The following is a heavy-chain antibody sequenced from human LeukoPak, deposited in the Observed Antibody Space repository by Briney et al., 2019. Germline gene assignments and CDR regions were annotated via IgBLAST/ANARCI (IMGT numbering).Heavy chain of an antibody. CDR3: TTSNFGEWEIDY. D-gene: IGHD3-10*01. CDR1: GFTVSSNY. J-gene: IGHJ4*02. CDR2: IKSKTDGGTT. V-gene: IGHV3-15*01. Sequence: PGGSLRLSCAASGFTVSSNYMSWVRQAPGKGLEWVGRIKSKTDGGTTDYAAPVKGRFTISRDDSKNTLYLQMNSLKTEDTAVYYCTTSNFGEWEIDYWGQGTLVTVSS.